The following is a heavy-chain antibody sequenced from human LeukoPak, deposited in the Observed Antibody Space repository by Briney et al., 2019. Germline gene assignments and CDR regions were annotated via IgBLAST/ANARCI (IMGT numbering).Heavy chain of an antibody. J-gene: IGHJ4*02. CDR3: ARDSGYSSSWYSEFDY. D-gene: IGHD6-13*01. V-gene: IGHV4-4*07. CDR1: GGSISSFY. CDR2: IYTGGST. Sequence: SETLSLTCTVSGGSISSFYWSWIRQPAGKGLEWIGRIYTGGSTNYNPSLKSRVTMSVDTSKNQFSLKLSSVTAADTAVYYCARDSGYSSSWYSEFDYWGQGTLVTVSS.